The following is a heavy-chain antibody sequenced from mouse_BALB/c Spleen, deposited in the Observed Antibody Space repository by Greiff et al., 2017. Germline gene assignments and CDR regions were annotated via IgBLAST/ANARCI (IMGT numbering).Heavy chain of an antibody. CDR3: ARSDYRYSYYYAMDY. Sequence: VHLVESGPELVRPGVSVKISCKGSGYTFTDYAMHWVKQSHAKSLEWIGVISTYSGNTNYNQKFKGKATMTVDKSSSTAYMELARLTSEDSAIYYCARSDYRYSYYYAMDYWGQGTSVTVSS. J-gene: IGHJ4*01. CDR1: GYTFTDYA. V-gene: IGHV1-67*01. CDR2: ISTYSGNT. D-gene: IGHD2-14*01.